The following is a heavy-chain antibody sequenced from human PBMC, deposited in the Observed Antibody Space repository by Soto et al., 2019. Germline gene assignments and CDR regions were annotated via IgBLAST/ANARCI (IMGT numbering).Heavy chain of an antibody. CDR1: GFTFSSYG. CDR3: SRDRGYTYRFDF. V-gene: IGHV3-33*08. D-gene: IGHD5-18*01. CDR2: IGFDGNYK. J-gene: IGHJ4*02. Sequence: GSLRLSCAASGFTFSSYGMHWVRQAPGEGLEWLAVIGFDGNYKYHADSVKGRFTISRDNAKNSLYLQMNSLRDEDTAVYYCSRDRGYTYRFDFWGQGALVPGSS.